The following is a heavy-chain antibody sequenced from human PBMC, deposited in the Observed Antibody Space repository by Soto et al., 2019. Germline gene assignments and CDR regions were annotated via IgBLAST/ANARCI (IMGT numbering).Heavy chain of an antibody. D-gene: IGHD3-10*01. Sequence: QLQLQESGPGLVKPSETLSLTCTVSSGSISSSDCFWGWIRQPPGKGLEWIGNIYYSGSTYYNPSLRSRVAMSVDTTNNQFSLKLSSVTAADTAVYYCARVLRAYPFYYYYMDVWGKGTTVTVSS. CDR1: SGSISSSDCF. CDR3: ARVLRAYPFYYYYMDV. V-gene: IGHV4-39*01. J-gene: IGHJ6*03. CDR2: IYYSGST.